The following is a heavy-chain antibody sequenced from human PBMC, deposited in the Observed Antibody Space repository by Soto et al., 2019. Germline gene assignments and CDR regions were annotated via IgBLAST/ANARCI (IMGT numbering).Heavy chain of an antibody. D-gene: IGHD3-3*01. CDR1: GFTFSSYG. CDR3: AKGTEWLFNYYYGMDV. V-gene: IGHV3-30*18. CDR2: ISYDGSNK. J-gene: IGHJ6*02. Sequence: GGSLRLSCAASGFTFSSYGMHWVRQAPGKGLEWVAVISYDGSNKYYADSVKGRFTISRDNSKNTLYLQMNSLRAEDTAVYYCAKGTEWLFNYYYGMDVWGQGTTVTVSS.